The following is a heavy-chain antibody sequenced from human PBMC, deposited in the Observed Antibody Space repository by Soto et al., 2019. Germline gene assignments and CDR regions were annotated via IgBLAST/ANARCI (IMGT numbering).Heavy chain of an antibody. CDR2: ISYDRTNN. D-gene: IGHD2-15*01. J-gene: IGHJ3*02. CDR1: GFTFSSYS. V-gene: IGHV3-30*18. Sequence: GGSLTLSCTSSGFTFSSYSMNWFRLAPVKGLEWVSFISYDRTNNYYTESVKGRFTISRDNSKNTLFLQMNSLRAEDTAVYFCAKGDCSGGSCYFSAFDIWGQGTMVTVSS. CDR3: AKGDCSGGSCYFSAFDI.